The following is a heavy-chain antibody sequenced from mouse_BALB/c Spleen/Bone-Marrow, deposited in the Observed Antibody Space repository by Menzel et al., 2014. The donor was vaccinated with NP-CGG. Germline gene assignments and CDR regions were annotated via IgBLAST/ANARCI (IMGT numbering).Heavy chain of an antibody. Sequence: QVQLQQSGAALAKPGASVKMSCKASGYTFTSYWMHWVKQRPGQGLEWIGYINPSTGYTEYNQKFKDKATLTADKSSSTAYMQLSSLTSEDSAVYYCARDWYFDVWGAGTTVTVSS. CDR3: ARDWYFDV. CDR2: INPSTGYT. J-gene: IGHJ1*01. V-gene: IGHV1-7*01. CDR1: GYTFTSYW.